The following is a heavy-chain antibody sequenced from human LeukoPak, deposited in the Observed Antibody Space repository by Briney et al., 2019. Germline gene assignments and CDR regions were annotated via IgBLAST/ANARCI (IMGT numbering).Heavy chain of an antibody. CDR3: ARDPDGSGSYYALYGMDV. CDR2: ISSSSSYI. V-gene: IGHV3-21*01. J-gene: IGHJ6*02. D-gene: IGHD3-10*01. Sequence: TGGSLRLSCAASGFTFSSYSMNWVRQAPGKGLEWVSSISSSSSYIYYADSVKGRFTISKDNAKNSLYLQMNSLRAEYTAVYYCARDPDGSGSYYALYGMDVWGQGTTVTVSS. CDR1: GFTFSSYS.